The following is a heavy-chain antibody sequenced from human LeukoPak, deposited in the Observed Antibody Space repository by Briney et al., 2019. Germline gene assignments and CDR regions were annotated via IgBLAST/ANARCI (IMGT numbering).Heavy chain of an antibody. J-gene: IGHJ5*02. V-gene: IGHV4-34*01. Sequence: SETLSLTCAVYGGSFRGYYWSWIRQPPGKGLEWIGEINHSGSTNYNPSLKSRVTISVDTSKNQFSLKLSSVTAADTAVYYCARRPDDWFDPWGQGTLVTVSS. CDR1: GGSFRGYY. CDR3: ARRPDDWFDP. CDR2: INHSGST.